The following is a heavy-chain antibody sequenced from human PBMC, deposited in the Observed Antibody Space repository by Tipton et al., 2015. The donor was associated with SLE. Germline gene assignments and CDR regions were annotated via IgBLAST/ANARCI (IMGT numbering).Heavy chain of an antibody. CDR2: LYSRGDA. Sequence: GSLRLSCAASGFSVSNSFMSWVRQAPGKGLEWVSVLYSRGDAYYAESVRGRFTTSRDNSKNTLSLQMNSLRVEDTAMYYCARAPTSSCYISACYAGAVDSWGQGTLVTVSS. J-gene: IGHJ4*02. D-gene: IGHD2-2*01. CDR1: GFSVSNSF. CDR3: ARAPTSSCYISACYAGAVDS. V-gene: IGHV3-53*01.